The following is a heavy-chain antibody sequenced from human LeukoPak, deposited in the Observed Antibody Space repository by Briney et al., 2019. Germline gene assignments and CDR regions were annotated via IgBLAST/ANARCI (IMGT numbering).Heavy chain of an antibody. Sequence: SETLSLSCTVSGGSISSGYYYWSWIRQPPGKGLEWIGYISYSGSTLYSPSLKSRLTISLDTSKNQFSLKLTSVTAADTAVYFCARARGDYGDYWGSGDYWGRGTLVTVSS. D-gene: IGHD4-17*01. V-gene: IGHV4-30-4*01. J-gene: IGHJ4*02. CDR1: GGSISSGYYY. CDR3: ARARGDYGDYWGSGDY. CDR2: ISYSGST.